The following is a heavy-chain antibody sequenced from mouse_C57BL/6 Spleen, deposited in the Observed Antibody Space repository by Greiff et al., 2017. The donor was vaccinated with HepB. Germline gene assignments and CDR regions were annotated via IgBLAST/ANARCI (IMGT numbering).Heavy chain of an antibody. CDR3: ARNYGSRYWDFDD. D-gene: IGHD1-1*01. CDR1: GYAFSSSW. J-gene: IGHJ1*03. V-gene: IGHV1-82*01. CDR2: IYPGDGDT. Sequence: VQLQQSGPELVKPGASVKISCKASGYAFSSSWMNWVKQRPGKGLEWIGRIYPGDGDTNYNGKFKGKATLTADKSSSTAYMQLSSLTSEDSAVYCCARNYGSRYWDFDDWGTGTTVTVSS.